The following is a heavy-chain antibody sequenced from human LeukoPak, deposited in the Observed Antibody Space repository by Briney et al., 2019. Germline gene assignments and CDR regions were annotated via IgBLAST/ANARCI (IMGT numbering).Heavy chain of an antibody. V-gene: IGHV3-21*01. CDR2: ISSSSSYI. Sequence: GGSLRLSCAASGFTFSSYSMNWVRQAPGKGLEWVSSISSSSSYIYYADSVKGRFTISRDNAKNSLYLQMNSLRAEDTAVYYCARSGIAAAIDYWGQGTLVTVSS. J-gene: IGHJ4*02. CDR3: ARSGIAAAIDY. D-gene: IGHD6-13*01. CDR1: GFTFSSYS.